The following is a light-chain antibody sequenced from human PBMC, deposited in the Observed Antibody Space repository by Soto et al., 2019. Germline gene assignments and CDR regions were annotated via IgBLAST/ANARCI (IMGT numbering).Light chain of an antibody. CDR1: SSNIGAGYD. V-gene: IGLV1-40*01. CDR3: QSYDSSLSGTYV. Sequence: VLTQPPSVSGAPGQRVTISCTGSSSNIGAGYDVHWYQQLPGTAPKLLIYGNSNRPSGVPDRFSGSKSGTSASLAITGLQAEDEADYYCQSYDSSLSGTYVFGTGTKVTVL. CDR2: GNS. J-gene: IGLJ1*01.